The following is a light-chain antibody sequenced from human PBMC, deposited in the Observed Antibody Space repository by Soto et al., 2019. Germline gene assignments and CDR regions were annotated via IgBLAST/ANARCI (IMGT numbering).Light chain of an antibody. V-gene: IGLV2-8*01. CDR3: SSYAGNSNLDVI. J-gene: IGLJ2*01. Sequence: QSALTQPPSASGSPGQSVALSCSGSTNLDYNFVSWYQHHPGKAPKLIIYETIKRPSGVPDRFSGSKSGNTASLAVSGLQAEDEADYYCSSYAGNSNLDVIFGGGTKLTVL. CDR1: TNLDYNF. CDR2: ETI.